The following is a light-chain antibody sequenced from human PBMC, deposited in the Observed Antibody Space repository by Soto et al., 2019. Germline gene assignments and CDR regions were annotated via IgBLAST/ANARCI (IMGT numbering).Light chain of an antibody. V-gene: IGLV7-46*01. J-gene: IGLJ3*02. CDR1: TGTVTSSHS. Sequence: QAVLTQEPSLTVSPGGTVTLTCASSTGTVTSSHSPYWFQQKPGQAPRTLIYDTNNKHSWTPARFSGSLLGGKAALTLSGAQPEDEAEYYCLLSYSGARVFGAGTKLTVL. CDR3: LLSYSGARV. CDR2: DTN.